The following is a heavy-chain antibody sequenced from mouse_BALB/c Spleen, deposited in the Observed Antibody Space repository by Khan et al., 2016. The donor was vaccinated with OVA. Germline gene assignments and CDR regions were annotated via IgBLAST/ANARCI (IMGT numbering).Heavy chain of an antibody. V-gene: IGHV1-4*01. D-gene: IGHD2-14*01. CDR1: GYTLTSHT. Sequence: QVQLQQSGAELARPEASVKMSCKASGYTLTSHTMHWVKQRPGQGLEWIGYINPRSGYTQYNQKFNDKATLTADISSSTAYMQLSSLTSEDSAVYCCARRTTEYALDYWGQGTSVTVSS. CDR2: INPRSGYT. CDR3: ARRTTEYALDY. J-gene: IGHJ4*01.